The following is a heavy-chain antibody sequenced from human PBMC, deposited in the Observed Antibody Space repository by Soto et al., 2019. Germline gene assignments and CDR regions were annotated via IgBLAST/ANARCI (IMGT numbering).Heavy chain of an antibody. CDR2: IYRGGSS. J-gene: IGHJ4*02. CDR3: ARGSHVPHF. V-gene: IGHV4-30-2*01. D-gene: IGHD6-25*01. CDR1: GGSISSGDYS. Sequence: QLQLQESGSGLVKPSQTLSLTCAVSGGSISSGDYSWSWIRQPPGKGLEWIGYIYRGGSSYFNPSLTSRVTLSVDGSKNKFSLKLSAVTAADTAVYYCARGSHVPHFWGQGTLVTVSS.